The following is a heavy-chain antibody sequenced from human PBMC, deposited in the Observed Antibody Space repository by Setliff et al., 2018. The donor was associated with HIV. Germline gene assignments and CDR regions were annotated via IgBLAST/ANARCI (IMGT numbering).Heavy chain of an antibody. D-gene: IGHD6-6*01. V-gene: IGHV4-61*09. Sequence: SETLSLTCTVSGGSISSGSYYWSWIRQPAGKGLEWIGHINTSGSTNYNPSLKSRVTISVDTSKNQFSLKLSSVTAADTAVYYCARAVQLGYFDYWGQGTLVTVSS. CDR3: ARAVQLGYFDY. CDR2: INTSGST. CDR1: GGSISSGSYY. J-gene: IGHJ4*02.